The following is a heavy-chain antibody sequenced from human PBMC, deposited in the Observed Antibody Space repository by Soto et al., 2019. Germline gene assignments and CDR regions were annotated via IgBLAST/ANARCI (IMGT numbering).Heavy chain of an antibody. CDR3: ARVRIAARPHGPVRKINNWFDP. CDR1: GYTFTSYD. Sequence: QVQLVQSGAEVKKPGASVKVSCKASGYTFTSYDINWVRQASGQGLEWMGWMNPNSGNTGYAQKFQGRVTMSRNTSISTAYMELSSLRSEDTAVYYCARVRIAARPHGPVRKINNWFDPWVQGTLVTVSS. J-gene: IGHJ5*02. CDR2: MNPNSGNT. D-gene: IGHD6-6*01. V-gene: IGHV1-8*01.